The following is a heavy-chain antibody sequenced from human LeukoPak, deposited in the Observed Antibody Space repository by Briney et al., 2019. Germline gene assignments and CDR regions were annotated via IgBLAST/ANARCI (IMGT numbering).Heavy chain of an antibody. D-gene: IGHD3-16*02. CDR1: GYSFTSYW. Sequence: GESLKISCKGSGYSFTSYWIGWVRPMPGKGLEWMGIIYPGDSDTRYSPSFQGQVTISADKSISTAYLQWSSLKASDTAMYYCARSPQSVWGSYRLPGFDYWGQGTLVTVSS. J-gene: IGHJ4*02. CDR3: ARSPQSVWGSYRLPGFDY. V-gene: IGHV5-51*01. CDR2: IYPGDSDT.